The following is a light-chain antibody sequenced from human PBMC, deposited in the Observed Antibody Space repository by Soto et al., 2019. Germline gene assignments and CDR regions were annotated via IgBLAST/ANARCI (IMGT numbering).Light chain of an antibody. V-gene: IGKV3-15*01. CDR2: GAS. CDR1: QSISTN. CDR3: QHYNNWPPWT. J-gene: IGKJ1*01. Sequence: IVMTQSPVTMSVSPGEKATISCRASQSISTNLAWYQQKPGQAPRLLIYGASTRATGIPARFSGGGSGTEFTLTISSLQSEDFAVYYCQHYNNWPPWTFGQGTKVETK.